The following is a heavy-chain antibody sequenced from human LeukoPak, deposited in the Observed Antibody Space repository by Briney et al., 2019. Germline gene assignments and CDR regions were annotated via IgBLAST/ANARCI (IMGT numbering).Heavy chain of an antibody. V-gene: IGHV4-59*01. CDR3: ARTGGPAAILT. D-gene: IGHD2-2*02. Sequence: SETLSLTCTVSGGSISSYYWSWIRQPPGKGLERIGYIYYSGSTNYNPSLKSRVTISVDTSKNQFSLKLSSVTAADTAVHYCARTGGPAAILTWGQGTLVTVSS. CDR1: GGSISSYY. CDR2: IYYSGST. J-gene: IGHJ5*02.